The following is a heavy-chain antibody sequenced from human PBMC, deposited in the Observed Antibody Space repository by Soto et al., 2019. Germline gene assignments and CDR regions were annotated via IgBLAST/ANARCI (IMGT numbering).Heavy chain of an antibody. D-gene: IGHD7-27*01. CDR1: GYAFSSYA. V-gene: IGHV1-3*01. Sequence: ASVKVSCKASGYAFSSYAMHWVRQAPGQRLEWMGWINAGYGNTKSSQKFQDRVTISRDTSASTAYMELTSLRSEDTAVYYCARDTGDGTFDFWGQGTLVTVSS. CDR2: INAGYGNT. J-gene: IGHJ4*02. CDR3: ARDTGDGTFDF.